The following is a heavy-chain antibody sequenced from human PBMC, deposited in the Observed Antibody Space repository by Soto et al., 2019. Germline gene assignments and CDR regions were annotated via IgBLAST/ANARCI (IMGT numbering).Heavy chain of an antibody. J-gene: IGHJ4*02. Sequence: GGSLRLSCAASGFTFSSYSMNWVRQAPGKGLEWVSSISSSSSYIYYADSVKGRFTISRANAKNSLYLQMNSLRAEDTAVYYCAREVIAAAGTFDYWGQGTLVTGSS. V-gene: IGHV3-21*01. CDR1: GFTFSSYS. D-gene: IGHD6-13*01. CDR2: ISSSSSYI. CDR3: AREVIAAAGTFDY.